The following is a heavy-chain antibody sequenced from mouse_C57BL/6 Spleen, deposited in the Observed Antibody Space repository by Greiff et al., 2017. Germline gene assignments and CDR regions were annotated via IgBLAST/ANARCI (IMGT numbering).Heavy chain of an antibody. V-gene: IGHV1-69*01. CDR1: GYTFTSYW. J-gene: IGHJ2*01. CDR3: ARYEYYGSSSFHY. D-gene: IGHD1-1*01. CDR2: IDPSDSYT. Sequence: VQLQQPGAELVMPGASVKLSCKASGYTFTSYWMHWVKQRPGQGLEWIGEIDPSDSYTNYNQKFKGKSTLTVDKSSSTAYMQLSSLTSEDSAVYYCARYEYYGSSSFHYWGQGTTLTVSS.